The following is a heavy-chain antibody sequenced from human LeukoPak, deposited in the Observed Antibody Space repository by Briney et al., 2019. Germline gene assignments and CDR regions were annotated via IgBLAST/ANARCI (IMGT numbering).Heavy chain of an antibody. Sequence: SETLSLTCSVSGGSISGYYWSWIRQPPGKGLEWIGYIHYSGSTHYNPSLKSRVTISVDTSKNQFSLKLSSVTAADTAVYYCARDLGYSYPADYYYMDVWGKGTTVTVSS. CDR1: GGSISGYY. CDR3: ARDLGYSYPADYYYMDV. D-gene: IGHD5-18*01. J-gene: IGHJ6*03. V-gene: IGHV4-59*01. CDR2: IHYSGST.